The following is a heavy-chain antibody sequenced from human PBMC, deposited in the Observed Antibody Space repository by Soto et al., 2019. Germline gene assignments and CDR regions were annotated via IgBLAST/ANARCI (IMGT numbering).Heavy chain of an antibody. V-gene: IGHV3-15*01. CDR1: GFTFSNAW. CDR3: TTDTQDIVVVPAA. CDR2: IKSKTDGGTT. Sequence: PGGSLRLSCAASGFTFSNAWMSWVRQAPGKGLEWVGRIKSKTDGGTTDYAAPVKGRFTISRDDSKNTLYLQMNSLKTEDTAVYYCTTDTQDIVVVPAAWGQGTLVTVSS. J-gene: IGHJ4*02. D-gene: IGHD2-2*01.